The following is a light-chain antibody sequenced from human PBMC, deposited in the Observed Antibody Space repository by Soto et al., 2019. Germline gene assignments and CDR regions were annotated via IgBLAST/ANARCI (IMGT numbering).Light chain of an antibody. J-gene: IGLJ1*01. Sequence: QSVLTQPPSASGSPGQSVTLSCPGTSSDVVAYNYVSWYQQLPGKAPKLIIYEVSKRPSGVPDRFSGSKSGNTASLTVSGLQAEDEADYYCTSYAGTYSFFYVFGTGTKVTVL. CDR1: SSDVVAYNY. CDR3: TSYAGTYSFFYV. CDR2: EVS. V-gene: IGLV2-8*01.